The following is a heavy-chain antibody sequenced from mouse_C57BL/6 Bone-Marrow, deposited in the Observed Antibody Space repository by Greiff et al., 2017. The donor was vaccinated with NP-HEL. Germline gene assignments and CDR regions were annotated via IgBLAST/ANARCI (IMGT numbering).Heavy chain of an antibody. CDR3: ARWLLEFAY. D-gene: IGHD2-3*01. J-gene: IGHJ3*01. Sequence: VKLVESGPELVKPGASVKISCKASGYAFSSSWMNWVKQRPGKGLEWIGRIYPGDGDTNYNGKFKGTATLTAEKSSSTDYMQLSSLASEDSVVYFCARWLLEFAYWGQGTLVTVSA. CDR2: IYPGDGDT. V-gene: IGHV1-82*01. CDR1: GYAFSSSW.